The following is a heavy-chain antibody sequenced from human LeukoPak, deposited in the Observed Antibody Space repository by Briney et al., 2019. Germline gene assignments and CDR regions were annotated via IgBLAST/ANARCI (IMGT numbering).Heavy chain of an antibody. CDR1: GYTFTIYY. CDR3: ARGLQVYDIRDSTAAKIDY. CDR2: INPSDGST. V-gene: IGHV1-46*01. D-gene: IGHD3-16*01. J-gene: IGHJ4*02. Sequence: ASVKVSCKASGYTFTIYYMHWVRQAPGQGLEWMGIINPSDGSTSYAQKFQGRVTMTRDMSTSTVYMELSSLRSEDTAVYYCARGLQVYDIRDSTAAKIDYWGQGTLVTVSS.